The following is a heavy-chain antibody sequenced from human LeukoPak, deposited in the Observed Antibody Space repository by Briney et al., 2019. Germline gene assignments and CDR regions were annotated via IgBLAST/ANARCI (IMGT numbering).Heavy chain of an antibody. J-gene: IGHJ4*02. CDR2: IYTSGST. V-gene: IGHV4-4*07. Sequence: PSETLSLTCTVSGGSISSYYWSWIRQPAGKGLEWIGRIYTSGSTNYNPSLKSRVTMSVDTSKNQFSLKLSSVTAADTAVYYCAAETPATYYYGSGTNFDYWGQGTLVTVSS. CDR1: GGSISSYY. CDR3: AAETPATYYYGSGTNFDY. D-gene: IGHD3-10*01.